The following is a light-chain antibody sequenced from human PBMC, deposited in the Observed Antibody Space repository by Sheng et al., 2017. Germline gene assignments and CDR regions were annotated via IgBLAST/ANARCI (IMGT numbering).Light chain of an antibody. CDR2: DAS. CDR1: QSVASY. CDR3: HQYETSPLT. Sequence: EMVLTQSPATLSLSPGERATLSCRASQSVASYLAWYQQKPGQAPRLLIYDASNRATGIPARFSGSGSGTDFTLTISRLEPEDFAVYYCHQYETSPLTFGGGTKVEI. V-gene: IGKV3-11*01. J-gene: IGKJ4*01.